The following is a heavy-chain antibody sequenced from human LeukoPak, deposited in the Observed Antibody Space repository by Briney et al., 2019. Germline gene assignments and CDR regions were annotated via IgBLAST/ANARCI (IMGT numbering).Heavy chain of an antibody. Sequence: ASVKVSCKASGYTFTSYGISWVRQATGQGLEWMGWINPNSGGTNYAQKFQGRVTMTRDTSINTAYMELSRLRSDDTAVYYCARDNDIVVVPAACWFDPWGQGTLVTVSS. CDR2: INPNSGGT. CDR3: ARDNDIVVVPAACWFDP. D-gene: IGHD2-2*01. CDR1: GYTFTSYG. V-gene: IGHV1-2*02. J-gene: IGHJ5*02.